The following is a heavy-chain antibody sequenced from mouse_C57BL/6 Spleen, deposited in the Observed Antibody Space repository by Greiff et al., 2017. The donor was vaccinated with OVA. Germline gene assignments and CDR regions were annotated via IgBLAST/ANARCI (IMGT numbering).Heavy chain of an antibody. J-gene: IGHJ2*01. CDR1: GYTFTSYW. D-gene: IGHD1-1*01. Sequence: VQRVESGAELVKPGASVKLSCKASGYTFTSYWMHWVKQRPGRGLEWIGRIDPNSGGTKYNEKFKSKATLTVDKPSSTAYMQLSSLTSEDSAVYYCASYYYGSYYFDYWGQGTTLTVSS. CDR2: IDPNSGGT. CDR3: ASYYYGSYYFDY. V-gene: IGHV1-72*01.